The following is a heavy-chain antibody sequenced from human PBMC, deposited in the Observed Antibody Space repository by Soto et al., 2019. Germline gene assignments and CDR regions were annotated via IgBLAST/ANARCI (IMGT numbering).Heavy chain of an antibody. CDR3: AYCTIYHSYGMDV. D-gene: IGHD2-2*01. CDR1: GVSVNSGNYY. J-gene: IGHJ6*02. Sequence: SETLSLTCTVSGVSVNSGNYYWSWIRQTPGKGLEWIGYIYQSGSTRYNPSLKSRVTISLDTSKNQFSLKMSSVTAADTAVYYCAYCTIYHSYGMDVWGQGKMVTVSS. CDR2: IYQSGST. V-gene: IGHV4-61*01.